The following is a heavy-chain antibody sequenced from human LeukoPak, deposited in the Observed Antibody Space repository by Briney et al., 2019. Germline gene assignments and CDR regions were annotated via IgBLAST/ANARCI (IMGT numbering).Heavy chain of an antibody. D-gene: IGHD3-10*01. V-gene: IGHV3-11*06. CDR3: ARPLGTGAFGELS. CDR1: GFTFSDYY. Sequence: KPGGSLRLSCAASGFTFSDYYMSWIRQAPGKGLEWVSYISSSSSYTSYADSVKGRFTISRDNAKNSLYLQMNSLRAEDTAVYYCARPLGTGAFGELSWGQGTLVTVSS. J-gene: IGHJ5*02. CDR2: ISSSSSYT.